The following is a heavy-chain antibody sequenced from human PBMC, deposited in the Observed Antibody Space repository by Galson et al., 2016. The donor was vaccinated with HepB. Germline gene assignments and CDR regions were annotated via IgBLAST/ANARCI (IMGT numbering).Heavy chain of an antibody. CDR1: GFIFSSYA. D-gene: IGHD6-19*01. CDR3: AKKAAPYSSGWPLFDY. Sequence: SLRLSCAASGFIFSSYAMSWVRQAPGKGLEWVSAISGSGGSTYYADSVKGRFTISRDNSKNTLYLQMNSLRAEDTAVYYCAKKAAPYSSGWPLFDYWGQGTLVTVSS. V-gene: IGHV3-23*01. CDR2: ISGSGGST. J-gene: IGHJ4*02.